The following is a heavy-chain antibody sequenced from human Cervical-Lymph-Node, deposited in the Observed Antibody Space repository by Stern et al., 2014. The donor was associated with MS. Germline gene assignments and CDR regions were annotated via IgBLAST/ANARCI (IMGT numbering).Heavy chain of an antibody. Sequence: VKLVESGAEVKKPGASVKVSCKAFGYTFTRNKMHWVRQAPGQGLEWMGIINPGDGSTRYAKKLQGRVTMTRDTSTSTVYMELTSLRSEDTAVYSCARDNGGWSVDSWGQGTLVIVSS. CDR3: ARDNGGWSVDS. D-gene: IGHD6-19*01. V-gene: IGHV1-46*01. CDR2: INPGDGST. CDR1: GYTFTRNK. J-gene: IGHJ4*02.